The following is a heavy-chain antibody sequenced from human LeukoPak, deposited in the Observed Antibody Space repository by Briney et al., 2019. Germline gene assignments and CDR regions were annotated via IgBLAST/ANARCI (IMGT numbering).Heavy chain of an antibody. CDR1: GFTFSDYY. D-gene: IGHD6-19*01. V-gene: IGHV3-11*01. J-gene: IGHJ4*02. CDR2: ISSSGSTI. Sequence: GGSLRLSCAASGFTFSDYYMSWIRLAPGKGLEWVSYISSSGSTIYYADSVKGRFTISRDNAKNSLYLQMNSLRAEDTAVYYCARDSDRQWLLQGIFDYWGQGTLVTVSS. CDR3: ARDSDRQWLLQGIFDY.